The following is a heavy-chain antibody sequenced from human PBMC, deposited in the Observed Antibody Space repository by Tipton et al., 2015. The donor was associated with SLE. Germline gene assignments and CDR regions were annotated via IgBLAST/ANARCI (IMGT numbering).Heavy chain of an antibody. CDR2: IFYSGST. CDR1: GDSISGYY. Sequence: TLSLTCTVSGDSISGYYWNWIRQPPGKGLEWIGHIFYSGSTNYNPSLKSRVATSVDTSKKQFSLKLNSVTAADTAIYFCARQNSTGGSYCFVAKAGFYILGQGAMVTVPS. J-gene: IGHJ3*02. CDR3: ARQNSTGGSYCFVAKAGFYI. V-gene: IGHV4-59*08. D-gene: IGHD2/OR15-2a*01.